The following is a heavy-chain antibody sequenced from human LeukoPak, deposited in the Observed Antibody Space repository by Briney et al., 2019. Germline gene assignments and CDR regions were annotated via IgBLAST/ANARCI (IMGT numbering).Heavy chain of an antibody. CDR1: GYTFTSYA. J-gene: IGHJ6*02. CDR3: AIAPDSSGYTPYYYYYGKDV. V-gene: IGHV7-4-1*02. D-gene: IGHD3-22*01. CDR2: INTNTGNP. Sequence: GASVKVSCKASGYTFTSYAMNWVRQAPGQGLEWMGWINTNTGNPTYVQGFTGRFVFSLDTSVSTAYLQISSLKAEDTAVYYCAIAPDSSGYTPYYYYYGKDVWGQGTTVTVSS.